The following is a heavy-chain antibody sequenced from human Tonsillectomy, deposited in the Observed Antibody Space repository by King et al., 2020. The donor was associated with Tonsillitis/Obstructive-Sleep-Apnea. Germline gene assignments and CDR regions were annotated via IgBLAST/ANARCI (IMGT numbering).Heavy chain of an antibody. CDR1: GFTFSSYD. Sequence: VQLVESGRGLVQPGGSLRLSCEASGFTFSSYDMHWVRQTTGKGLEWVSVIGIAGDTYYPGSVKGRFTISRDNAKNSVYLQMNSLRGGDTAVYYCARGSGGSTSCYGHWFDPWGQGTLVTVSS. J-gene: IGHJ5*02. CDR3: ARGSGGSTSCYGHWFDP. CDR2: IGIAGDT. V-gene: IGHV3-13*04. D-gene: IGHD2-2*01.